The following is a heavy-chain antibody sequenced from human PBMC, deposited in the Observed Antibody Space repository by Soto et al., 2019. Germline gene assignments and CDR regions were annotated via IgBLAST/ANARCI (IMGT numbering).Heavy chain of an antibody. CDR2: INPNSGGT. V-gene: IGHV1-2*02. J-gene: IGHJ6*02. CDR1: GYTFTGYY. D-gene: IGHD6-6*01. Sequence: GGSVKVSCKASGYTFTGYYMHWVRQAPGQGLEWMGWINPNSGGTNYAQKFQGRVTMTRDTSISTAYMELSRLRSDDTAVYYCARRRSISRTTNSCMDVWGQGTTVTVSS. CDR3: ARRRSISRTTNSCMDV.